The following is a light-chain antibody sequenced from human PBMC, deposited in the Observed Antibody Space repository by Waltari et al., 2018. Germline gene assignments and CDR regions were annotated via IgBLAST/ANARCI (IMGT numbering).Light chain of an antibody. CDR1: TLGDKS. V-gene: IGLV3-1*01. CDR3: QAWGSRPGV. CDR2: QNN. Sequence: SYELTQPPSLSVSPGQTASITCSGDTLGDKSVCWYQQKPGQTPVMVIYQNNKRPSGFPVRFAGSNAGNTATLTISGTQAMDEADYYCQAWGSRPGVFGAGTKVTVL. J-gene: IGLJ1*01.